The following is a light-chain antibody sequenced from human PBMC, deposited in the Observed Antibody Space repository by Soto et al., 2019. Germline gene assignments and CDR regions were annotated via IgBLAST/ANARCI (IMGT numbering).Light chain of an antibody. CDR1: SSKIGKNG. CDR3: SAWDASLNAHV. J-gene: IGLJ1*01. Sequence: QSVLTQPPSGSEAPRQRGTISCSGNSSKIGKNGVNWYQQLPGKAPNLLIYFDALLPSGISDRFSGSRSGTAASLAISGFQSEDEADYYCSAWDASLNAHVFGTGTKVTVL. V-gene: IGLV1-36*01. CDR2: FDA.